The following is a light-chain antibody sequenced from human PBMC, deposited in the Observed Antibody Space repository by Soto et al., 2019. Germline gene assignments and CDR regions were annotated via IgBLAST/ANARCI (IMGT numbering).Light chain of an antibody. CDR2: AAP. CDR3: QQSYSTPLS. J-gene: IGKJ3*01. V-gene: IGKV1-39*01. Sequence: DIPMTQSPSSLSASVGDRVTITCRASQSISSYLNWYQQKPGKAPKLLIYAAPSLQSGVPSRFSGSGSGTDFTLTISSLQPEDFATYYCQQSYSTPLSFGPGTKVDIK. CDR1: QSISSY.